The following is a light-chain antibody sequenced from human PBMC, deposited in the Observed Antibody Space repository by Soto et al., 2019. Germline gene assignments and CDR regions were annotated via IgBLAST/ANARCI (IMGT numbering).Light chain of an antibody. V-gene: IGLV2-14*03. CDR2: DVS. CDR1: SSDIGDYNY. J-gene: IGLJ2*01. CDR3: SSYSDSSTLVV. Sequence: QSALTQPASVSGSPGQSITISCTGTSSDIGDYNYVSWYQQHPLKAPKLLIYDVSNRPSGVSNRFSGSKSGNTASLIISGLQAEDEADYYCSSYSDSSTLVVFGGGTKLTVL.